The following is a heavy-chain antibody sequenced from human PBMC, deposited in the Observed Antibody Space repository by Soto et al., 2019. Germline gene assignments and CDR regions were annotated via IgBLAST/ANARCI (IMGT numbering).Heavy chain of an antibody. CDR1: GYTLSSFG. D-gene: IGHD6-19*01. CDR2: INAGNGNT. Sequence: QAQLVQSGAEVKKPGASVKVSCKASGYTLSSFGIHWVRQAPGQRLEWMGWINAGNGNTKYSQKLQGRVTFSRDTSANTAYMELTSLTSEDTAVYYCVRTRPEWVVRQSWGQGSLVTGSS. J-gene: IGHJ5*02. V-gene: IGHV1-3*01. CDR3: VRTRPEWVVRQS.